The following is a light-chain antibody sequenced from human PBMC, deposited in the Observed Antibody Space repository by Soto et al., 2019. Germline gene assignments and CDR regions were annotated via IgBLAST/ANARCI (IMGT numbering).Light chain of an antibody. CDR1: QSVSSN. CDR3: QQYNNCPQYT. CDR2: DAS. J-gene: IGKJ2*01. Sequence: EIVMTQSPATLSVSPGERATLSCRASQSVSSNLAWYQQKPGQAPRLLIYDASTRATGIPARFSGSGSGTEFTLTISSLQSEDFAVYYCQQYNNCPQYTFGQGTKLDIK. V-gene: IGKV3-15*01.